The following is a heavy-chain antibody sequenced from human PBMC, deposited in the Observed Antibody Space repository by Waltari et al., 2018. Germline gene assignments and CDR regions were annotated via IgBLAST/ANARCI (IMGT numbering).Heavy chain of an antibody. Sequence: EVQLVESGGGLVQPGGSLRLSCAASVFPFSRHWMTWVRQAPGKGLEWVANIKQDGSEKYYVDSVKGRFTISRDNAKSSLYLQMESLRGDDTAVYYCARGGLDSSWYWRNWGQGTLVTVSS. CDR2: IKQDGSEK. D-gene: IGHD6-13*01. J-gene: IGHJ4*02. V-gene: IGHV3-7*04. CDR3: ARGGLDSSWYWRN. CDR1: VFPFSRHW.